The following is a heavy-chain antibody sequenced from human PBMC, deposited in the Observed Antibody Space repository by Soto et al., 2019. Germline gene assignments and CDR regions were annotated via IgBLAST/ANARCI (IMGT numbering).Heavy chain of an antibody. D-gene: IGHD3-3*01. V-gene: IGHV3-30-3*01. CDR1: GFTFSSYA. Sequence: PGGSLRLSCAASGFTFSSYAMHWVRQAPGKGLEWVAVISYDGSNKYYADSVKGRFTISRDNSKNTLYLQMNSLRDEDTAVYYCAVDFWTSSHLYGMGDWGQGTRVTVSS. CDR3: AVDFWTSSHLYGMGD. CDR2: ISYDGSNK. J-gene: IGHJ6*02.